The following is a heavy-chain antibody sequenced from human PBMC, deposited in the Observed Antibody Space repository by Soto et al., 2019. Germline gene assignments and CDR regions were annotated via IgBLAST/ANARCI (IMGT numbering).Heavy chain of an antibody. D-gene: IGHD3-3*01. Sequence: SETLSLTCTVSGGSISSGGHYWSWIRQHPGKGLEWIGCIYYSGSTYYNPSLKSRVTISVDTSKNQFSLKLSSVTAADTAVYYCARGTIFGVVTPSYYFDYWGQGTLVTVS. CDR1: GGSISSGGHY. CDR3: ARGTIFGVVTPSYYFDY. CDR2: IYYSGST. J-gene: IGHJ4*02. V-gene: IGHV4-31*03.